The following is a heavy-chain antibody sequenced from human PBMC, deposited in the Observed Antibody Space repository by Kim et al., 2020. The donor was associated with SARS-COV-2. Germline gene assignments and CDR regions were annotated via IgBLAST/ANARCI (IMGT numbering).Heavy chain of an antibody. V-gene: IGHV4-31*03. J-gene: IGHJ3*02. Sequence: SETLSLTCTVSGGSISSGGYYWSWIRQHPGKGLEWIGYIYYSGSTYYNPSLKSRVTISVDTSKNQFSLKLSSVTAADTAVYYCARYYYDSSGYYGGDAFDIWGQGTMVTVSS. CDR3: ARYYYDSSGYYGGDAFDI. CDR2: IYYSGST. CDR1: GGSISSGGYY. D-gene: IGHD3-22*01.